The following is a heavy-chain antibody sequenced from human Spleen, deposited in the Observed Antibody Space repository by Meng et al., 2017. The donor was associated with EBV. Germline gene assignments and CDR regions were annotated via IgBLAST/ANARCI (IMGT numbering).Heavy chain of an antibody. D-gene: IGHD5-12*01. CDR1: GYTFTSYA. Sequence: VQLLQSVSELKKPGALVKVSCKASGYTFTSYAMNWVRQAPGQGLQWIGWINTNTGSPAYAQGFTGRFLSSLDTSVSTAYLQINRLKPEDTAVYYCARGLDSRGYTAYWGQGTLVTVSS. J-gene: IGHJ4*02. CDR2: INTNTGSP. V-gene: IGHV7-4-1*02. CDR3: ARGLDSRGYTAY.